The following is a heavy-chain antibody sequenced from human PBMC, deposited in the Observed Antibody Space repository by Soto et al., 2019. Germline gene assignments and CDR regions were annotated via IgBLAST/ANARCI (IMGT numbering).Heavy chain of an antibody. Sequence: QVQLQESGPGLVKPSGTLSLTCAVSGGSISSSNWWSWVRQPPGKGLEWIGEIYHSGSTNYNPSLKSRVTRSVDKSKNQFSLKLSSVTAADTAVYYCPSSRGKTTTVDYWRQGTLVTVSS. CDR3: PSSRGKTTTVDY. CDR2: IYHSGST. CDR1: GGSISSSNW. D-gene: IGHD2-15*01. J-gene: IGHJ4*02. V-gene: IGHV4-4*02.